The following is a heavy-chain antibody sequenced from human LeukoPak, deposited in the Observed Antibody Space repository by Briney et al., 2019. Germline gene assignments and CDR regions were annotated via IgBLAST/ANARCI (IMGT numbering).Heavy chain of an antibody. CDR1: GFTFSTSS. CDR3: ATGPNTSPFDY. Sequence: PGGSLRLSCAASGFTFSTSSMNWVRQAPGKGLEWISYISSGSGTIYYADSVKGRFTISKDTAKNSLSLQMSSLRAEDTAVYYCATGPNTSPFDYWGQGTLVTVSS. J-gene: IGHJ4*02. V-gene: IGHV3-48*01. D-gene: IGHD2-2*01. CDR2: ISSGSGTI.